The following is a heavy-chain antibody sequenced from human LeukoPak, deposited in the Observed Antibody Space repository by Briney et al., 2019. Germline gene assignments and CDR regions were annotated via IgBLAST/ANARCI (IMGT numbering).Heavy chain of an antibody. V-gene: IGHV4-39*01. J-gene: IGHJ4*02. Sequence: PSETLSLTCTVSVGSISCSSYYWPWIRQPPGKGLEWIGSIYYSGSTYYNPSLRSRVTISVDTSKNQFSLKLSSVTAADTAVYYRARRAYSGCYPSYFDYWGQGTLVTVSS. CDR3: ARRAYSGCYPSYFDY. CDR2: IYYSGST. D-gene: IGHD1-26*01. CDR1: VGSISCSSYY.